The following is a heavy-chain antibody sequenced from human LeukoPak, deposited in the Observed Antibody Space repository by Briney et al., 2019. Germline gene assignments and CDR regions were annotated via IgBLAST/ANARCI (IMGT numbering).Heavy chain of an antibody. Sequence: PSETLSLTCAVYGGSFSGYYWSWIRQPPGKGLEWIGEINHSGSTNYNPSLKSRVTISVDTSKNQFSLKLSSVTAADTAVYYCARGGFLTTRSSLNYWGQGTLVTVSS. D-gene: IGHD4-4*01. CDR3: ARGGFLTTRSSLNY. J-gene: IGHJ4*02. CDR2: INHSGST. CDR1: GGSFSGYY. V-gene: IGHV4-34*01.